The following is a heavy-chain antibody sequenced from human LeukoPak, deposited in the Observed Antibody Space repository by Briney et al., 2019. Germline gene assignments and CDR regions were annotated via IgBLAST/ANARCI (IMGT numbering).Heavy chain of an antibody. V-gene: IGHV3-15*01. CDR2: IKSKTDGGTT. CDR3: TTALVLLWFGESPFDY. CDR1: GFTFSNAW. D-gene: IGHD3-10*01. Sequence: PGGSLRLSCAASGFTFSNAWMSWVRQAPGKGLEWVGRIKSKTDGGTTDYAAPVKGRFTISRDDSKNTLYLQMNSLKTEDTAVYYCTTALVLLWFGESPFDYWGQGTLVTVSS. J-gene: IGHJ4*02.